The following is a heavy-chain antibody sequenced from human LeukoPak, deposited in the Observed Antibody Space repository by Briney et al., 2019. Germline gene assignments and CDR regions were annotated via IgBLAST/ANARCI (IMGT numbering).Heavy chain of an antibody. V-gene: IGHV1-69*01. CDR1: GGTFSSYA. Sequence: SVKVSCQASGGTFSSYAISWVRQAPGQGLEWMGGIIPIFGTANYAQKFQGRVTITADESTSTAYMELSSLRSEDTAVYYCARVSSDILTGYYNFDYWGQGTLVTASS. CDR3: ARVSSDILTGYYNFDY. CDR2: IIPIFGTA. J-gene: IGHJ4*02. D-gene: IGHD3-9*01.